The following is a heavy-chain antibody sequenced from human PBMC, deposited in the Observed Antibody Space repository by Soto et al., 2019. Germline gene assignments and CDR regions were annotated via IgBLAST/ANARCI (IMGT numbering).Heavy chain of an antibody. CDR1: GFTFDDYA. J-gene: IGHJ6*03. D-gene: IGHD3-16*01. V-gene: IGHV3-9*01. CDR3: ALGGVNLYYYMDV. CDR2: ISWNSGSI. Sequence: GGSLRLSCAASGFTFDDYAMHWVRQAPGKGLEWVSGISWNSGSIGYADSVKGRFTISRDNAKNSLYLQMNSLRAEDTALYYCALGGVNLYYYMDVWGKGTTVTVSS.